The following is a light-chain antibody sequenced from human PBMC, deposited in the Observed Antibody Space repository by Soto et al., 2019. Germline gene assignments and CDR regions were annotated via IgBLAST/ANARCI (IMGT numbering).Light chain of an antibody. CDR2: AAF. CDR1: QTISSW. CDR3: QKVNSYPQN. Sequence: DIQMTHSPSTLSGSVLYIVTITCRASQTISSWLAWYQQKPGKAPKLLIYAAFTLHSGVPARFSGSRSGTDFTLTISSLQPEDFATYYCQKVNSYPQNFGQGTRLEIK. V-gene: IGKV1-5*01. J-gene: IGKJ5*01.